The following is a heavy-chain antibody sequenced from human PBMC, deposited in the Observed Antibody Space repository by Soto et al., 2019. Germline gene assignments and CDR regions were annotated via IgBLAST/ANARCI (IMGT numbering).Heavy chain of an antibody. V-gene: IGHV4-31*03. Sequence: SETLSLTCTVSGGSISSGGYYWSWIRQHPGKGLEWIGYIYYSGSTYYNPSLKSRVTISVDTSKNQFSLKLSSVTAADTAVYYCASCPYAYYGYYGMDVWGQGTTVTVSS. J-gene: IGHJ6*02. D-gene: IGHD3-10*01. CDR1: GGSISSGGYY. CDR3: ASCPYAYYGYYGMDV. CDR2: IYYSGST.